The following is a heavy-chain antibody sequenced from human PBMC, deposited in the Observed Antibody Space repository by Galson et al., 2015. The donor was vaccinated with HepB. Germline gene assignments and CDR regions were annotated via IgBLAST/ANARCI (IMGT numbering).Heavy chain of an antibody. V-gene: IGHV3-48*01. D-gene: IGHD3-3*01. Sequence: SLRLSCAASGFTFSSYSMNWVRQAPGKGLEWVSYISSSSSTIYYADSVKGRFTISRDNAKNSLYLQMNSLRAEDTAVYYCARDMSGYYSNFDYWGQGTLVTVSS. CDR1: GFTFSSYS. J-gene: IGHJ4*02. CDR3: ARDMSGYYSNFDY. CDR2: ISSSSSTI.